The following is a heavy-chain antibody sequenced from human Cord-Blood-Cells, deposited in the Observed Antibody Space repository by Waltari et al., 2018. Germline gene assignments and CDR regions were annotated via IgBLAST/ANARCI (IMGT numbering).Heavy chain of an antibody. D-gene: IGHD3-9*01. CDR3: ARHSSYDILTGYYAFDI. V-gene: IGHV1-69*09. J-gene: IGHJ3*02. Sequence: QVQLVQSGAEVKKPGSSVKVSCKASGGTFSSYAISWVRQAPGQGLEWMGRIIPILGIANYAQKCQGRVTITADKSTSTAYMELSSLRSEDTAVYYCARHSSYDILTGYYAFDIWGQGTMVTISS. CDR2: IIPILGIA. CDR1: GGTFSSYA.